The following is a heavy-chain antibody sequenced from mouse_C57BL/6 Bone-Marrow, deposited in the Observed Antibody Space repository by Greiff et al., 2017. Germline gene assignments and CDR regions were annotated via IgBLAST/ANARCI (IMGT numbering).Heavy chain of an antibody. Sequence: EVKLQESGGGLVKPGGSLKLSCAASGFTFSSYAMSWVRQTPEKRLEWVATISDGGSYTYYPDNVKGRFTISRDNAKNNLYLQMSHLKSEDTAMYYCARAPDYDGPMDYWGQGTSVTVSS. CDR2: ISDGGSYT. D-gene: IGHD2-4*01. J-gene: IGHJ4*01. CDR3: ARAPDYDGPMDY. CDR1: GFTFSSYA. V-gene: IGHV5-4*03.